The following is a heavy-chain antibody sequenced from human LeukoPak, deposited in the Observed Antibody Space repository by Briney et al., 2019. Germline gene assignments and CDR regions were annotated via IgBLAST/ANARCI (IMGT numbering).Heavy chain of an antibody. CDR1: GFTFSRSW. CDR2: IKEDGSEK. CDR3: ATDVGAD. J-gene: IGHJ4*02. V-gene: IGHV3-7*01. Sequence: GGSLKLSCAASGFTFSRSWMTWVRQTPGKGLQWVANIKEDGSEKYYVDSVKGRFTIFRDNAKNSLYLQMNSLRAEDTAVYYCATDVGADWGQGTLVTVSS.